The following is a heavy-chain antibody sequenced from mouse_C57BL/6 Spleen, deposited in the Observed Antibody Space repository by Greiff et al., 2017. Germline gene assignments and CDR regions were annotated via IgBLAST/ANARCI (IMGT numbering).Heavy chain of an antibody. CDR1: GFNITDDY. D-gene: IGHD1-1*01. V-gene: IGHV14-4*01. CDR3: TTVYYGSSPGY. Sequence: EVQLQQSGAELVRPGASVKLSCTASGFNITDDYMHWVKQRPEQGLEWIGWIDPENGDTEYASKFQGKATITADTSSNTDYLQLSSLTSEDTAVYYCTTVYYGSSPGYWGQGTTRTVSS. CDR2: IDPENGDT. J-gene: IGHJ2*01.